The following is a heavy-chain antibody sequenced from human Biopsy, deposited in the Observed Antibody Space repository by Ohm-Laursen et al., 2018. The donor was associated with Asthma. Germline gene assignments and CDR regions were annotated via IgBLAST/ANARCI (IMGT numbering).Heavy chain of an antibody. Sequence: VKISCKAPGGTFSNFAISWVRQAPGQGLEWLGGIMTVFGTTNYAQKFQGRVTITADESTSTAYMEMTSLRSEDTAIYYCARCQVGYSSGWSLLLKKIYYSGMDVWGQGTAVTVSS. CDR2: IMTVFGTT. J-gene: IGHJ6*02. CDR1: GGTFSNFA. D-gene: IGHD6-19*01. CDR3: ARCQVGYSSGWSLLLKKIYYSGMDV. V-gene: IGHV1-69*13.